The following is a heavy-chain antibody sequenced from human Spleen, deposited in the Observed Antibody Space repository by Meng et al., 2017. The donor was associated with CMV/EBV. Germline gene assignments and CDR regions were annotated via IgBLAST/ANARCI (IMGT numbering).Heavy chain of an antibody. J-gene: IGHJ4*02. CDR1: GGSVSSGSYY. D-gene: IGHD6-6*01. V-gene: IGHV4-61*01. CDR2: IYYSEST. CDR3: ARHQTIAARPFDY. Sequence: VSGGSVSSGSYYWSWIRQPPGKGLEWIGYIYYSESTNYNPSLKSRVTISVDTSKNQFSLKLSSVTAADTAVYYCARHQTIAARPFDYWGQGTLVTVSS.